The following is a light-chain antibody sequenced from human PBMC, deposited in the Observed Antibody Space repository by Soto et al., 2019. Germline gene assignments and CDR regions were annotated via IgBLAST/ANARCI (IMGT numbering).Light chain of an antibody. J-gene: IGLJ3*02. CDR1: SNDVGAFNF. CDR2: EVS. CDR3: NSYTTTSARV. Sequence: QSALTQPASVSGSPGQSITISCTGTSNDVGAFNFVSWYQQHPGKAPKVIIYEVSNRPSGVSNRFSGSKSGNTASLTISGLQAEDAADYYCNSYTTTSARVFGGGTKLTVL. V-gene: IGLV2-14*01.